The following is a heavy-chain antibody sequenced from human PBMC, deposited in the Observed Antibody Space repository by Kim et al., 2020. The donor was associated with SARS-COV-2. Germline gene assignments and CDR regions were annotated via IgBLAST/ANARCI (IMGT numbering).Heavy chain of an antibody. J-gene: IGHJ6*04. D-gene: IGHD3-10*01. V-gene: IGHV6-1*01. CDR3: TKLARRGVRDMDV. Sequence: YAESVKSRITINPDTSKNQFALQLNSVAPEDTSVYFCTKLARRGVRDMDVWGTGTTVTVSS.